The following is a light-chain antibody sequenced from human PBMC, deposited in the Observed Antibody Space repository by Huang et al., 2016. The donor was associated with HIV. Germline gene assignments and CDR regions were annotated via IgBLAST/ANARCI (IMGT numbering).Light chain of an antibody. CDR3: QQYYSKPLT. V-gene: IGKV4-1*01. Sequence: DIVMTQSPDSLAVSLGERATITCKSSQTISYNKNYLAWYQQKPGQSPKLLIYWASTRESGVPDRFSGSGSGTDFTLTISSLQAEDVAVYYCQQYYSKPLTFGGGTKVEIK. CDR2: WAS. J-gene: IGKJ4*01. CDR1: QTISYNKNY.